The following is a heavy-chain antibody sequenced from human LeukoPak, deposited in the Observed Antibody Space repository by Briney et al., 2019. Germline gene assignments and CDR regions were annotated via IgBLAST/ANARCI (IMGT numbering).Heavy chain of an antibody. V-gene: IGHV3-66*01. CDR2: IYSGGST. CDR1: GLTVSSTY. CDR3: VKEIAGGAAADY. J-gene: IGHJ4*02. Sequence: PGGSLRLSCAASGLTVSSTYMSWVRQTPGKGLEWVSVIYSGGSTYYADSVKGRFTISRDNSENTVFLHMSSLRAEDTAVYYCVKEIAGGAAADYWGQGTLVTVSS. D-gene: IGHD3-16*01.